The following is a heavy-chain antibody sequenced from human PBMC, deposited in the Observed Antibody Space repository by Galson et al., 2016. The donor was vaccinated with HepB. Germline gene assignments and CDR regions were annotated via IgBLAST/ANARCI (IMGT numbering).Heavy chain of an antibody. CDR1: GFMFSDAW. Sequence: SLRLSCAASGFMFSDAWMTWVRQAPGKGPEWVGRIKSKSDGETTAYGAPVKGRFTISRDDSRNTIYLQMNSLKSEDTAVYYCTTGEASTSCSPHQCVVWFDPWGQGTLVTVSS. CDR2: IKSKSDGETT. D-gene: IGHD2-2*01. CDR3: TTGEASTSCSPHQCVVWFDP. J-gene: IGHJ5*02. V-gene: IGHV3-15*01.